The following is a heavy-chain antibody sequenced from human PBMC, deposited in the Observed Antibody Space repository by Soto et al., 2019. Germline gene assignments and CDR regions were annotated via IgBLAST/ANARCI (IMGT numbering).Heavy chain of an antibody. Sequence: GESLKISCKGSGYSFTSYWFGWVRQMPGKGLEWMGIIYPGDSDTRYSPSFQGQVTISADKSISTAYLQWSSLKASDTAMYYCARLPLLNMVQKKPPYYYGMDVWGQGTTVTVSS. V-gene: IGHV5-51*01. CDR3: ARLPLLNMVQKKPPYYYGMDV. CDR2: IYPGDSDT. D-gene: IGHD3-10*01. J-gene: IGHJ6*02. CDR1: GYSFTSYW.